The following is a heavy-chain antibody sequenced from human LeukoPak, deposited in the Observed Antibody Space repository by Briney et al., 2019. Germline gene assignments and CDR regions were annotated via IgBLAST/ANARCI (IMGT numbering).Heavy chain of an antibody. CDR1: GFTFSSYE. D-gene: IGHD3-10*01. J-gene: IGHJ3*02. V-gene: IGHV3-48*03. CDR2: ISSSGSTI. Sequence: GGSLRLSCAASGFTFSSYEMNWVRQAPGKGLEWVSYISSSGSTIYYADSVKGRFTISRDNAKNSLYLQMNSLGAEDTAVYYCAREGGSGSPTGDAFDIWGQGTMVTVSS. CDR3: AREGGSGSPTGDAFDI.